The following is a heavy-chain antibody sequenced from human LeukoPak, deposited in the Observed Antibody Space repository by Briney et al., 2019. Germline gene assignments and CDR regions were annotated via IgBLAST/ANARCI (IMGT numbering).Heavy chain of an antibody. CDR1: GGSVSSGGYY. D-gene: IGHD4-17*01. CDR3: ARLGYGDYGY. V-gene: IGHV4-61*08. CDR2: FYNSVST. Sequence: SETLSLTCTVSGGSVSSGGYYWSWIRQPPGKGLEWIGYFYNSVSTRYNPSLKSRVTISVDMSKNQFSLTLSSVTAADTAVYYCARLGYGDYGYWGQGTLVTVSS. J-gene: IGHJ4*02.